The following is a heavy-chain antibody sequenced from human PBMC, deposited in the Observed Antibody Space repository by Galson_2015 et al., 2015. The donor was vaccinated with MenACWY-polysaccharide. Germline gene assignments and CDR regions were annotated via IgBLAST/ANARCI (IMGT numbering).Heavy chain of an antibody. Sequence: SLRLSCAASGFTFDDYAMHWVRHAPGKGLEWVSGISWNSGSIGYADSVKGRFTISRDNAKNSLYLQMNSLRAEDTALYYCAKDTAADYYYMDVWGKGTTVTVSS. D-gene: IGHD2-15*01. CDR2: ISWNSGSI. J-gene: IGHJ6*03. CDR1: GFTFDDYA. V-gene: IGHV3-9*01. CDR3: AKDTAADYYYMDV.